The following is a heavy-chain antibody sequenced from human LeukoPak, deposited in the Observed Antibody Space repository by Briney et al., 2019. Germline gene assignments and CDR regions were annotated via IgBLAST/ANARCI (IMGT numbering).Heavy chain of an antibody. Sequence: SETLSLTCAVYGGSFSGYYWSWIRQPPGKGLEWIGGIDHSGSTNYNPSLKSRVTISVDTSKNQFSLKLSSVTAADTAVYYCARGQENCGGDCGVAYWGQGTLVTVSS. V-gene: IGHV4-34*01. CDR2: IDHSGST. CDR3: ARGQENCGGDCGVAY. CDR1: GGSFSGYY. D-gene: IGHD2-21*02. J-gene: IGHJ4*02.